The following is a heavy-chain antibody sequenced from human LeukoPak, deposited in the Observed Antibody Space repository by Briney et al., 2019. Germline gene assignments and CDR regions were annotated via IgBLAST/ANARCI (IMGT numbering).Heavy chain of an antibody. J-gene: IGHJ2*01. CDR3: ARDRGYCSGGSCYYNWYFDL. CDR2: IWYEGSST. V-gene: IGHV3-33*01. D-gene: IGHD2-15*01. CDR1: GFTFSNYG. Sequence: GGSLRLSCAASGFTFSNYGMYWVRQAPGKGLEWVALIWYEGSSTYYADSVRGRFTISRDNSKNTLYLQMDSLRAEDTAVYYCARDRGYCSGGSCYYNWYFDLWGRGTLVTVSS.